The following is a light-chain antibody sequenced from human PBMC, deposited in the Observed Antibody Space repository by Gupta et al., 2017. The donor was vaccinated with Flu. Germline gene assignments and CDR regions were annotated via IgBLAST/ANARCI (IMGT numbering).Light chain of an antibody. CDR1: QSISGRS. J-gene: IGKJ3*01. CDR3: QQDDSSPLT. V-gene: IGKV3D-20*01. Sequence: EIVLTQSPATLSLSPGEGATLSCGASQSISGRSLAWYQQKPGLAPRLLIHDASTRAAGIPERFSGSGSGTDFTLTISRLEPEDFAVYFCQQDDSSPLTFGPGTKVDLK. CDR2: DAS.